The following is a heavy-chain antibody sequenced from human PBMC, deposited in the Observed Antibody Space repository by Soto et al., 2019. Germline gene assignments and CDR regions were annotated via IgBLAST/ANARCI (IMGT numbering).Heavy chain of an antibody. D-gene: IGHD3-9*01. Sequence: ETLSLTCTVSGGSISSSSYYWGWIRQPPGKGLEWIGSIYYSGSTYYNPSLKSRVTISVDTSKNQFSLKLSSVTAADTAVYYCARQRGYDILTGYSNWFDPWGQGTLVTVSS. V-gene: IGHV4-39*01. CDR3: ARQRGYDILTGYSNWFDP. CDR1: GGSISSSSYY. J-gene: IGHJ5*02. CDR2: IYYSGST.